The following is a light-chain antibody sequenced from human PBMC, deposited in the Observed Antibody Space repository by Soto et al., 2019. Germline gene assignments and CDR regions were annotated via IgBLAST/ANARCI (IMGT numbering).Light chain of an antibody. J-gene: IGKJ3*01. CDR2: GAS. CDR3: QQFGSSPGFT. Sequence: EIVLTQSPGTLSLSPGERATLSCRASQSINSRYLAWYQPKPGQAPRLLIYGASSRATGIPDRFSGSGSGTDFTLTISRLEPEDLAVYYCQQFGSSPGFTCGPGTKVDIK. V-gene: IGKV3-20*01. CDR1: QSINSRY.